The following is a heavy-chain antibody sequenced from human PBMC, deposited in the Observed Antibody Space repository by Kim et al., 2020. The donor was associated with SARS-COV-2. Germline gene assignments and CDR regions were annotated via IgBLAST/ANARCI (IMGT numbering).Heavy chain of an antibody. Sequence: VNGRFTISRDNSKNTLYLQMNSLRAEDTAVYYCAREIQPWGLNYYYGMDVWGQGTTVTVSS. D-gene: IGHD5-18*01. V-gene: IGHV3-30*01. J-gene: IGHJ6*02. CDR3: AREIQPWGLNYYYGMDV.